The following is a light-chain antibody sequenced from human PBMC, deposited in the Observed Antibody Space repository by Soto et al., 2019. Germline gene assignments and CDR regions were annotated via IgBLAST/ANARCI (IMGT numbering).Light chain of an antibody. V-gene: IGLV2-8*01. CDR1: KHDIGVYDF. Sequence: QSALTQPPSASGAPGPSVTISCTGTKHDIGVYDFVSWYRHHPGKAPRLIIYEVVQRPTGVPDRFSGSKSGNTASLTVSGLQASEEADYFCKSYAGSNTYVFGSGTKLTVL. CDR3: KSYAGSNTYV. J-gene: IGLJ1*01. CDR2: EVV.